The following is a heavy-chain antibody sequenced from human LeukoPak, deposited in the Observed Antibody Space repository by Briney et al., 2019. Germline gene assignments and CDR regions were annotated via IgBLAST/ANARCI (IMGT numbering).Heavy chain of an antibody. V-gene: IGHV3-7*03. J-gene: IGHJ4*02. D-gene: IGHD6-19*01. CDR1: GFTLNNAW. CDR2: IKRDGSEK. Sequence: PGGSLRLSCAASGFTLNNAWMSWVRQAPGKGLEWVANIKRDGSEKYYVDSVKGRFTISRDNAKNSLDLQMNSLRVEDTAVYYCARLGPASSGWPESFDYWGQGTLVTVSS. CDR3: ARLGPASSGWPESFDY.